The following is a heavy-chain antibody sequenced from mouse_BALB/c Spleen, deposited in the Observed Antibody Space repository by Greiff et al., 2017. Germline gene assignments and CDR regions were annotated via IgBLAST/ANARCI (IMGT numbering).Heavy chain of an antibody. J-gene: IGHJ2*01. CDR3: ARDLTGTTDY. D-gene: IGHD4-1*01. CDR2: ISDGGSYT. V-gene: IGHV5-4*02. CDR1: GFTFSDYY. Sequence: EVKLVESGGGLVKPGGSLKLSCAASGFTFSDYYMYWVRQTPEKRLEWVATISDGGSYTYYPDSVKGRFTISRDNAKNNLYLQMSSLKSEDTATYYCARDLTGTTDYWGQGTTLTVSS.